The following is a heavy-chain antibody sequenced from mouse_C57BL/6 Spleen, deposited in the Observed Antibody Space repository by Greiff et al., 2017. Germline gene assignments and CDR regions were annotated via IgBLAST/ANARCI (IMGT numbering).Heavy chain of an antibody. Sequence: QVQLQQSGAELVKPGASVTISCKASGYAFSSYWMNWVKQRPVKGLVWIGHNYPGDGDTNYNGKFKGKATLTADKSSSTAYMQLSRLTTEDSAVYFCARKGDDGCSLDYWGQGTTLTVSS. CDR3: ARKGDDGCSLDY. D-gene: IGHD2-3*01. CDR2: NYPGDGDT. V-gene: IGHV1-80*01. J-gene: IGHJ2*01. CDR1: GYAFSSYW.